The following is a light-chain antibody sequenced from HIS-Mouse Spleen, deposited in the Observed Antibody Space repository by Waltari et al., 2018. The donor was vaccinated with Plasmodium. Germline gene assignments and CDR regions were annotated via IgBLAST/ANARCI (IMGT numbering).Light chain of an antibody. CDR2: QDR. J-gene: IGLJ2*01. Sequence: SYELTQPPSVSVSPGQTARITCPGDKLGYQHAFWNQQNPGQYPVLVIYQDRKRPSGIPERFSGSNSGNTATLTISGTQAMDEADYYCQAWDSSTDVVFGGGTKLTVL. CDR1: KLGYQH. V-gene: IGLV3-1*01. CDR3: QAWDSSTDVV.